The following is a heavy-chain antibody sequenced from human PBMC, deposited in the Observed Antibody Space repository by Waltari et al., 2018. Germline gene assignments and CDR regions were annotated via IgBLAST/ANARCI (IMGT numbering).Heavy chain of an antibody. Sequence: EVQLVESGGGLIQPGGSLRLSCAASAFGVGSNDMTWVRQAPGKGLEWLSIVTSDDKTYYADSVKGRFTISRDNSKNTLYLEMSSLTAEDTAVYYCARDKGVEPTTRFDYWGQGTLVTVSS. CDR2: VTSDDKT. CDR3: ARDKGVEPTTRFDY. J-gene: IGHJ4*02. D-gene: IGHD1-26*01. CDR1: AFGVGSND. V-gene: IGHV3-53*01.